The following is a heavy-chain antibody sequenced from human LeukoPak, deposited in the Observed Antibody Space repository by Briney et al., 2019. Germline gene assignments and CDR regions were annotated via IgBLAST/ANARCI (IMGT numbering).Heavy chain of an antibody. CDR1: GFTFSDYY. V-gene: IGHV3-11*01. J-gene: IGHJ3*02. CDR2: ISSSGSTI. CDR3: AREPVAGHDAFDI. D-gene: IGHD6-19*01. Sequence: PGGSLRLSCAASGFTFSDYYMSWIRQAPGKGLEWVSYISSSGSTIYYADSVKGRFTISRDNAKNSLYLQMNSLRAEDTAAYYCAREPVAGHDAFDIWGQGTMVTVSS.